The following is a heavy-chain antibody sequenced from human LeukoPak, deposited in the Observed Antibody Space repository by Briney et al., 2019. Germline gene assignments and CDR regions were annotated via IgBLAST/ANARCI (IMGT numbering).Heavy chain of an antibody. J-gene: IGHJ4*02. CDR2: ISGDGVST. Sequence: GGSLRLSCVASGLPIAGFAMHWVRQAPGKGLEWVSLISGDGVSTFYADSVKGRFSISSDNSKNSLYLEMNSLRTEDAAMYYCAKESGKFDYWGQGTLVAVSS. CDR1: GLPIAGFA. CDR3: AKESGKFDY. V-gene: IGHV3-43*02.